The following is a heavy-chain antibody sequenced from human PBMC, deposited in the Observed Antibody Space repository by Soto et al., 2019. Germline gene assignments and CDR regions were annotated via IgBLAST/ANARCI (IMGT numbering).Heavy chain of an antibody. CDR3: ARDPYRGFTTSPLYGMDV. V-gene: IGHV3-30-3*01. D-gene: IGHD2-2*01. CDR1: GFTFNSHA. Sequence: QVHLMESGGGVVQPGRSLRLSCAASGFTFNSHAMIWVRQAPGKGLEWVTIISRDGSDKYYAESVKGRFTISRDNSRDTVYLQLDSLRAEDTDIYYCARDPYRGFTTSPLYGMDVWGQGTTVTVSS. CDR2: ISRDGSDK. J-gene: IGHJ6*02.